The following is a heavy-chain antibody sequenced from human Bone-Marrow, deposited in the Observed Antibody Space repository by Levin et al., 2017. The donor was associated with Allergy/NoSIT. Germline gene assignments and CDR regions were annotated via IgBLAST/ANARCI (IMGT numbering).Heavy chain of an antibody. J-gene: IGHJ5*02. Sequence: PGGSLRLSCVASGFTVTNTYMIWVRQAPGKGLEWVSVIYTGGSTYYADSVKGRFTISRDFSKNTLYLQMNSLRAQDTAVYYCARVGFVIGYNYGSDPWGQGSLVTVSA. CDR1: GFTVTNTY. CDR3: ARVGFVIGYNYGSDP. D-gene: IGHD5-18*01. V-gene: IGHV3-53*01. CDR2: IYTGGST.